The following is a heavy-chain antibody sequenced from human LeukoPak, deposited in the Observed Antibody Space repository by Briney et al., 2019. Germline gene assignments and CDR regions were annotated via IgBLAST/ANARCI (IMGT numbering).Heavy chain of an antibody. Sequence: SETLSLTCTVSGGSISSSSYYWGWIRQPPGKGLEWFGSIYYSGSTYYNPSLKSRVTISVDTSKNQFSLKLSSVTAADTAVYYCARHLSSSWYFDYWGQGTLVTVSS. CDR2: IYYSGST. V-gene: IGHV4-39*01. J-gene: IGHJ4*02. CDR3: ARHLSSSWYFDY. D-gene: IGHD6-13*01. CDR1: GGSISSSSYY.